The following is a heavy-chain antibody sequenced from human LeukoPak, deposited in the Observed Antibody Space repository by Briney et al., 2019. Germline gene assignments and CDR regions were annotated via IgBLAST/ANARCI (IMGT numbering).Heavy chain of an antibody. Sequence: SETLSLTCAVYGGSFSGYYWSWIRQPPGKGLEWIGEINHSRSTNYNPSLKSRVTISVDTSKNQFSLKLSSVTAADTAVYYCARERRWLPYFDYWGQGTLVTVSS. CDR1: GGSFSGYY. CDR3: ARERRWLPYFDY. J-gene: IGHJ4*02. D-gene: IGHD3-22*01. CDR2: INHSRST. V-gene: IGHV4-34*01.